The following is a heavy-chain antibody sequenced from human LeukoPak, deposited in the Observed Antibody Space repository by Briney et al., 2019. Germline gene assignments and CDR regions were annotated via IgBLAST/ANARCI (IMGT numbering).Heavy chain of an antibody. J-gene: IGHJ3*02. CDR2: IHHSGGT. D-gene: IGHD2-15*01. CDR3: ARHNGWAFDI. Sequence: SETLSLTCAVYGGSFSGWWSWIRQPPGKGLEWIGEIHHSGGTKYNPSLRSLDTISVDTSKRQISLKMTSVPAADTAIYYCARHNGWAFDIWGQGTVVTVSS. V-gene: IGHV4-34*01. CDR1: GGSFSGW.